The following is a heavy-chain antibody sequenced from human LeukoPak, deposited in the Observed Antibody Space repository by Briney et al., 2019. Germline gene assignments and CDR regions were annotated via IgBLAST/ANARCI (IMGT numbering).Heavy chain of an antibody. J-gene: IGHJ3*02. D-gene: IGHD6-6*01. Sequence: SETLSLTCTVSSGSMNNTSYYWGWIRQPPGKGLEWIGTIYYSGGTYYNPSLKSRVTISVDTSKNQFSLKLSSVTAADTAVYYCARMRLEYSSSWAFDIWGQGTMVTVSS. CDR1: SGSMNNTSYY. V-gene: IGHV4-39*07. CDR2: IYYSGGT. CDR3: ARMRLEYSSSWAFDI.